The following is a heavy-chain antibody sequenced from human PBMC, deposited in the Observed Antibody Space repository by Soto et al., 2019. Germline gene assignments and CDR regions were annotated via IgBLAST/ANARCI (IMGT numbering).Heavy chain of an antibody. D-gene: IGHD2-15*01. Sequence: GGSLRLSCAASGFTFSSYSMNWVRQAPGKGLEWVSSISSSSSYIYYADSVKGRFTISRDNAKNSLYLQMNSLRAEDTAVYYCARVGLVVAANSDYFDYWGQGTLVTVSS. CDR3: ARVGLVVAANSDYFDY. CDR1: GFTFSSYS. V-gene: IGHV3-21*01. J-gene: IGHJ4*02. CDR2: ISSSSSYI.